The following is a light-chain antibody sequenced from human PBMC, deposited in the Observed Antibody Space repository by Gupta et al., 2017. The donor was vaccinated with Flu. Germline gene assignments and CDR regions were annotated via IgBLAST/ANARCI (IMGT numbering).Light chain of an antibody. CDR3: SSYADVNSMV. CDR1: SSDVGGYNY. CDR2: EVT. J-gene: IGLJ2*01. V-gene: IGLV2-8*01. Sequence: QSALTQPPSASGSPGQSVTISCTGTSSDVGGYNYVSWYQQHPGKAPKLIIYEVTQRPSGVPDRFSGSKSGNTASLTVSGLQAEDEAEYYCSSYADVNSMVFGGVTKLTV.